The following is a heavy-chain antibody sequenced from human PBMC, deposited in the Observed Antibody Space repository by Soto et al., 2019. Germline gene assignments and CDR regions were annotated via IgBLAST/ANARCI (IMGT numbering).Heavy chain of an antibody. D-gene: IGHD2-21*02. V-gene: IGHV3-23*01. J-gene: IGHJ4*02. CDR3: AKRDVPHSTSNAYFYDH. CDR2: ISVSVGST. Sequence: GGSLRLSCGVSGFPFAPSTMSWVRQAPGKGLEWVSTISVSVGSTYSADSVQGRFTVSSDISDNTLFLRMTSLTADDTAVYFCAKRDVPHSTSNAYFYDHWGRGVLVTVSS. CDR1: GFPFAPST.